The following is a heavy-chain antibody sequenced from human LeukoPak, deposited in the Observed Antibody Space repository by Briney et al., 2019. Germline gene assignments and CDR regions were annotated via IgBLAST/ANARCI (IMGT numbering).Heavy chain of an antibody. V-gene: IGHV4-30-4*01. J-gene: IGHJ4*02. CDR1: GGSISSGDYY. CDR2: IYYSGST. D-gene: IGHD1-26*01. CDR3: ARLVKVGATRFVDY. Sequence: SETLSLTCTVSGGSISSGDYYWSWIRQPPGKGLEWIGYIYYSGSTYYNPSLKSRVTISVDTSKNQFSLKLSSVTAADTAVYYCARLVKVGATRFVDYWGQGTLVTVSS.